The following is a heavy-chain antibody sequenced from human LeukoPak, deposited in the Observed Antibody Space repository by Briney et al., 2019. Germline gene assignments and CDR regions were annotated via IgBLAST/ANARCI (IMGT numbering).Heavy chain of an antibody. CDR3: AKSHDSSGYLNWFDP. J-gene: IGHJ5*02. CDR1: GFTFSSYA. D-gene: IGHD3-22*01. Sequence: TGGSLRLSCAASGFTFSSYAMSWVRQAPGKGLEWVSAISGSGGSTYYADSVKGRFTISRDNSKNTLYLQMNSLRAEDTAVYYCAKSHDSSGYLNWFDPWGQGTLVTVSS. CDR2: ISGSGGST. V-gene: IGHV3-23*01.